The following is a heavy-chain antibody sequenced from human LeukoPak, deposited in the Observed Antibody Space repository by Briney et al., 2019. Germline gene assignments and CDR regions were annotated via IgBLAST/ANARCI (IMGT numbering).Heavy chain of an antibody. D-gene: IGHD4-17*01. Sequence: PSETLSLTCVVSGYSISSGYHWGWIRQPPGEGLEWIGSVYRSGSTYYNPSLKSRVTISVDTSKNQFSLKLSSVTAADTAVYYCARAHTWTTVTTSTWYFDLWGRGTLVTVSS. CDR3: ARAHTWTTVTTSTWYFDL. J-gene: IGHJ2*01. CDR2: VYRSGST. CDR1: GYSISSGYH. V-gene: IGHV4-38-2*01.